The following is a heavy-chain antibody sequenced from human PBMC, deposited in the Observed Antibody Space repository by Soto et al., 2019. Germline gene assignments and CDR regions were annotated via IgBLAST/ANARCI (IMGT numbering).Heavy chain of an antibody. D-gene: IGHD3-3*01. CDR3: ARGRILDY. J-gene: IGHJ4*02. CDR2: MNPNNGNT. Sequence: ASVKVSCKASGYTFTNYDINWVRQATGQGLEWMGWMNPNNGNTDYAQKFQGRVTMTRNTSITTAYMELSSLRSEDTAVYYCARGRILDYWGQGTLVTVSS. CDR1: GYTFTNYD. V-gene: IGHV1-8*01.